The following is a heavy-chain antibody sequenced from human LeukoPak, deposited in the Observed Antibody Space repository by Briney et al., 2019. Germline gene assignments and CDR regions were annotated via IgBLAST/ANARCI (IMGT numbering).Heavy chain of an antibody. CDR1: GGSISSSTYY. CDR3: ARDGYNPIDY. D-gene: IGHD5-24*01. J-gene: IGHJ4*02. CDR2: IYYSGST. V-gene: IGHV4-39*07. Sequence: SETLSLTCTVSGGSISSSTYYWGWIRQPPGKGLEWIGNIYYSGSTYYNPSLKSRVTISVDTSKNQFSLKLSSVTAADTAVYYCARDGYNPIDYWGQGTLVSVSS.